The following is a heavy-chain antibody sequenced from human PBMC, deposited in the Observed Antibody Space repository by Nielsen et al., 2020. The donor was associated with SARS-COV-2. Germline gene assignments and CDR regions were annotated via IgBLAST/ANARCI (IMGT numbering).Heavy chain of an antibody. Sequence: WIRQPPGKGLEWIGSIYYSGSTYYNPSLKSRVTISVDTSKNQFSLKLSSVTAADTAVYYCAGGFDWYYYYYGMDVWGQGTTVTVSS. CDR3: AGGFDWYYYYYGMDV. J-gene: IGHJ6*02. D-gene: IGHD3-16*01. V-gene: IGHV4-39*07. CDR2: IYYSGST.